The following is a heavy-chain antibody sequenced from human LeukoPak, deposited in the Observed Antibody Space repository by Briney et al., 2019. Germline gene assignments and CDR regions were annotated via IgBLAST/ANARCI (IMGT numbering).Heavy chain of an antibody. CDR1: GFTFSSYW. D-gene: IGHD6-13*01. CDR2: INRDVSST. Sequence: VGSLRLSCAASGFTFSSYWMHRVCQAPGKGLWWVSRINRDVSSTSYTHSEKCRFTISRDNAKYTLYLQMSSLRAEDTAVYYCARMRIAAAGGAYYYYYMDVSGKGTTVTVPS. J-gene: IGHJ6*03. CDR3: ARMRIAAAGGAYYYYYMDV. V-gene: IGHV3-74*01.